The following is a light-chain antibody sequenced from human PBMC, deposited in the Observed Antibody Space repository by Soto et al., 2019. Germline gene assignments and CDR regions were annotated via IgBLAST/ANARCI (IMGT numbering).Light chain of an antibody. J-gene: IGKJ1*01. CDR3: KQYNNWPT. CDR1: QSVSSN. V-gene: IGKV3-15*01. CDR2: GAS. Sequence: EIVMTQSPATLSVSPGERGTLSCRASQSVSSNLAWYQQKPGQAPRLLIYGASTRATGIPARFSGSGSGTEFTLTISSLQSEDFAVYYCKQYNNWPTCGQGTKGDIK.